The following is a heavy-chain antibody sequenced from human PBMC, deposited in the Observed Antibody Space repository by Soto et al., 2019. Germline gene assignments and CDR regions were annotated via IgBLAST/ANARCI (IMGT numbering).Heavy chain of an antibody. V-gene: IGHV3-7*01. J-gene: IGHJ4*02. D-gene: IGHD1-26*01. CDR1: GFPFSGHW. CDR2: IKQDGSEE. Sequence: GGSLRLSCVASGFPFSGHWMSWVRQAPGKGLEWVANIKQDGSEEHYVDSVKGRFTVSRDNAKNSLHLQMNSLRAEDTAVYYCARVVGATNTLHNWGQGTLVTVAS. CDR3: ARVVGATNTLHN.